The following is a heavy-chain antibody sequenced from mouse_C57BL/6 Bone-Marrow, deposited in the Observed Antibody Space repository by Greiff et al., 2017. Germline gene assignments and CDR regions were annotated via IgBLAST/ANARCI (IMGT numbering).Heavy chain of an antibody. CDR2: ISSGSSTI. D-gene: IGHD2-5*01. V-gene: IGHV5-17*01. J-gene: IGHJ2*01. CDR1: GFTFSDYG. Sequence: EVKLEESGGGLVKPGGSLKLSCAASGFTFSDYGMHWVRQAPEKGLEWVAYISSGSSTIYYADTVKGRFTISRDNTKNTLFLQMTSLRSEDTAMYYWARPVYSNYLYYFDYWGQGTTLTVSS. CDR3: ARPVYSNYLYYFDY.